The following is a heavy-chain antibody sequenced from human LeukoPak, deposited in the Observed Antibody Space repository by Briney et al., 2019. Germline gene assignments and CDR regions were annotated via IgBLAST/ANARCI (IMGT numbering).Heavy chain of an antibody. V-gene: IGHV3-21*01. Sequence: PGGSLRLSCAASGFTFSNAWMSWVRQAPGKGLEWVSIISRASESIFYADSVKGRFTISRDNAKNSLYLQMNGLRAEDTAVYYCARGATDVTRWFDPWGQGTRVTVSS. CDR1: GFTFSNAW. CDR3: ARGATDVTRWFDP. CDR2: ISRASESI. D-gene: IGHD1-1*01. J-gene: IGHJ5*02.